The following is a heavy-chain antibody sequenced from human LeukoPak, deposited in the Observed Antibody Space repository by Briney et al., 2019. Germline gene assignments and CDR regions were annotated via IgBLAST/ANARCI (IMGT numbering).Heavy chain of an antibody. CDR1: GLLVSSYH. D-gene: IGHD1-26*01. Sequence: GGSLRLSCAASGLLVSSYHMSWVRQATGKGPEWVSNIVSGGTTFYTDSVKGRFTLSRDNSKNTLYLQMNSLRPEDPALYYCARTIVGAAHDAFDIWGLGTMVTVSS. V-gene: IGHV3-66*01. CDR3: ARTIVGAAHDAFDI. CDR2: IVSGGTT. J-gene: IGHJ3*02.